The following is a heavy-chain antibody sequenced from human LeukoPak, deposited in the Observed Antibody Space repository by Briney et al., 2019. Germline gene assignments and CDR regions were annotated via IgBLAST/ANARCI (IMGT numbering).Heavy chain of an antibody. CDR1: GFTFNSYG. CDR2: ISYDGSNK. D-gene: IGHD1-26*01. CDR3: AKAHEKYTGSYWGYYFDS. V-gene: IGHV3-30*18. J-gene: IGHJ4*02. Sequence: GTSLRLSCAASGFTFNSYGIHWVRQAPGKGLEWVAVISYDGSNKYYTDSVKGRFTISRDNSKNTVYLQMNSLRTDDTAVYYCAKAHEKYTGSYWGYYFDSWGQGTLVTVSS.